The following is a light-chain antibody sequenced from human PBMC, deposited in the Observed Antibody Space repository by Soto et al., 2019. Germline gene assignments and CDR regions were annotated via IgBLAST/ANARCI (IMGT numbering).Light chain of an antibody. CDR2: ANN. J-gene: IGLJ1*01. Sequence: QSVLTQPPSASGTPGQRVTISCSGSSSNIGSNTVNWYQQLPGTAPKLLIHANNQRPSGVTGRFSGYKSGTAAPLAISWLQSEEADYYCAAWDDSLNGYVFGTGTKLTVL. CDR3: AAWDDSLNGYV. V-gene: IGLV1-44*01. CDR1: SSNIGSNT.